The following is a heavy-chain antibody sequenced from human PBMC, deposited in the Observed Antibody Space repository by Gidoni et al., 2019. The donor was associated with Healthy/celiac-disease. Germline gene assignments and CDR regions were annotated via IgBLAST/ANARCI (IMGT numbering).Heavy chain of an antibody. CDR2: IYTSGST. D-gene: IGHD3-22*01. J-gene: IGHJ4*02. V-gene: IGHV4-61*02. Sequence: QVQLQESGPGLVKPSQTLSLTCTVSGGSIRSGSYYWSWIRQPAGKGLEWIGRIYTSGSTNYNPSLKSRVTISVDTSKNQFSLKLSSVTAADTAVYYCARGPWYYYDSSGYPSHYDYWGQGTLVTVSS. CDR1: GGSIRSGSYY. CDR3: ARGPWYYYDSSGYPSHYDY.